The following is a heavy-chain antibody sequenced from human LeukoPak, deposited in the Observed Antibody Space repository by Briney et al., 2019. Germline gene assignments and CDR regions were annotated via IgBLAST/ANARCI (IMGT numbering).Heavy chain of an antibody. D-gene: IGHD1-26*01. J-gene: IGHJ5*02. CDR3: ARDLSSGSYYSWFDP. CDR2: IYYSGST. Sequence: PSETLSLTCTVSGGSISSSSYYWGWIRQPPGKGLEWIGSIYYSGSTYYNPSLKSRVTISVDTSKNQFSLKLSSVTAADTAVYYCARDLSSGSYYSWFDPWGQGTLVTVSS. V-gene: IGHV4-39*07. CDR1: GGSISSSSYY.